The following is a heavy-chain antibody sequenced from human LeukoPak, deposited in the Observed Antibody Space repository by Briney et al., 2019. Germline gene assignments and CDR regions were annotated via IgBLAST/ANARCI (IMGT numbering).Heavy chain of an antibody. V-gene: IGHV4-30-4*07. CDR2: IYYSGST. CDR3: ARGLEATIYDY. CDR1: GGSISSGGYS. Sequence: SQTLSLTCAVSGGSISSGGYSWSWIRQPPGKGLEWIGYIYYSGSTYYNPSLKSRVTISVDTSKNQFSLKLSSVTAADTAVYYCARGLEATIYDYWGQGTLVTVSS. J-gene: IGHJ4*02. D-gene: IGHD5-12*01.